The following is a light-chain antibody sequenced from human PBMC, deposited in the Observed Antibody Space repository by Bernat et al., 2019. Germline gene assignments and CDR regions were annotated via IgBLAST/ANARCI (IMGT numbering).Light chain of an antibody. CDR3: SSYTNTNARV. CDR2: DVS. Sequence: QSALTQPASVSGSPGQSITISCSGTSSDIGGYNYVAWYQQHPGKAPKLIIYDVSNRPSGVSNRFSGSKSGNTASLTISGLQAEDEADYYCSSYTNTNARVFGGGTKLTVL. CDR1: SSDIGGYNY. V-gene: IGLV2-14*01. J-gene: IGLJ3*02.